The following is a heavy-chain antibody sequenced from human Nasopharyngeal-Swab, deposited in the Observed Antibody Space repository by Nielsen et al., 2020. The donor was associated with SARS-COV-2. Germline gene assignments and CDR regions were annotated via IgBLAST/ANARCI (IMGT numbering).Heavy chain of an antibody. CDR2: IYYSGST. CDR3: ARGGPGLELFSRFDP. J-gene: IGHJ5*02. D-gene: IGHD1-7*01. V-gene: IGHV4-59*01. Sequence: WIRPSSGQGLEWIGYIYYSGSTNYNPSLKSRVTISVDTSKNQFSLKLSSVTAADTAVYYCARGGPGLELFSRFDPWGQGTLVTVSS.